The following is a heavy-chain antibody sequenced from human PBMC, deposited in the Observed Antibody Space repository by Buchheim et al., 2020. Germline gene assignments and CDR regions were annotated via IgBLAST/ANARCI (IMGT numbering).Heavy chain of an antibody. CDR3: ARHEVNDGVSEAGK. V-gene: IGHV5-51*01. CDR2: IYPDDSDT. J-gene: IGHJ4*02. D-gene: IGHD6-19*01. CDR1: GYSFASYW. Sequence: EVQLVQSGAEVKKPGESLKISCKGFGYSFASYWIGWVRQMPGKGLEWMGIIYPDDSDTRYSPSLRGRVTISADKSINTAYPQWSSLKASDTAMYYCARHEVNDGVSEAGKWGQGTL.